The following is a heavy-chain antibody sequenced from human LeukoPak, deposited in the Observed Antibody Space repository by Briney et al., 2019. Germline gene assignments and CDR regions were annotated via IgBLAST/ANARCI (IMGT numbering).Heavy chain of an antibody. CDR1: GGSIGSYD. J-gene: IGHJ6*03. CDR3: ARGHSIEPYYYYYYMDV. CDR2: IYTSGST. Sequence: SETLSLTCTVSGGSIGSYDWSWIRQPAGRGLEWIGRIYTSGSTNYNPSLKSRVSMSVDTSKRQFSLKLRSVTAADTAVYYCARGHSIEPYYYYYYMDVWGKGTTVTVSS. V-gene: IGHV4-4*07. D-gene: IGHD4-11*01.